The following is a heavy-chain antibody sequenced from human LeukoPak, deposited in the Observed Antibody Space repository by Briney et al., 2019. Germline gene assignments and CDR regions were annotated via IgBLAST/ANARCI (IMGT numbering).Heavy chain of an antibody. Sequence: GGSLRLSCAASGFTVSSNYMSCVRQAPGKGLEWVSVIYSGGSTYYADSVKGRFTISRDNSKNTLYLQMNSLRAEDTAVYYCARVRELPYYCYLDFWGKGTTVTVSS. J-gene: IGHJ6*03. V-gene: IGHV3-53*01. D-gene: IGHD1-7*01. CDR3: ARVRELPYYCYLDF. CDR1: GFTVSSNY. CDR2: IYSGGST.